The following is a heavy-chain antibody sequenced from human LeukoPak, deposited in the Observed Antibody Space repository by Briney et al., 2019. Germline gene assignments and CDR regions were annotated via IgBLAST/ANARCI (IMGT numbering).Heavy chain of an antibody. J-gene: IGHJ3*02. CDR1: GYTFTGYY. CDR3: AREYYYDSSGYYYNAFDI. V-gene: IGHV1-2*06. CDR2: INPNSGGT. D-gene: IGHD3-22*01. Sequence: ASVKVSCKASGYTFTGYYMHWVRQAPGQGLEWMGRINPNSGGTNYAQKFQGRVTMTRDTSISTAYMELSRLRSDDTAVYYCAREYYYDSSGYYYNAFDIWGQGTMVTVSS.